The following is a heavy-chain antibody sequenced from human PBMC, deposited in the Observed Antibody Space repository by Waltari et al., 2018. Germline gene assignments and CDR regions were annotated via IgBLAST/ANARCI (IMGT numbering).Heavy chain of an antibody. CDR3: AGASSSWDCFDF. D-gene: IGHD6-13*01. Sequence: QVQLVQSGAEVKKPGASVKVSCKASGYTFTSYYMHWVRQAPGQGLEWMGIRNTSGGSTSYAQKSQGRVIMTRDTSTSTDYMEMSSLRAEDEAVYYCAGASSSWDCFDFWGQGTLVTVSS. J-gene: IGHJ4*02. V-gene: IGHV1-46*01. CDR1: GYTFTSYY. CDR2: RNTSGGST.